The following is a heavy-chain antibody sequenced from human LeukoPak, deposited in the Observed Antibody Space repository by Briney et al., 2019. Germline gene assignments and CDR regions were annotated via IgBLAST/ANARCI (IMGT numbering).Heavy chain of an antibody. Sequence: SETLSLTCTVSGGSIHSYWSWIRQPAGKGLEWIGRISGSGTITYNPALQSRLTISIDTSKNQFSLKLSSVTAADTAVYYCASFRVTIFGVVIITTYYFDYWGQGTLVTVSS. CDR2: ISGSGTI. CDR3: ASFRVTIFGVVIITTYYFDY. V-gene: IGHV4-4*07. CDR1: GGSIHSY. J-gene: IGHJ4*02. D-gene: IGHD3-3*01.